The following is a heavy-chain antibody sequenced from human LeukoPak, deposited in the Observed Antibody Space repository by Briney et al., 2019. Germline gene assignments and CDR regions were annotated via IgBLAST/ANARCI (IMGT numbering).Heavy chain of an antibody. D-gene: IGHD3-3*01. V-gene: IGHV3-7*01. CDR3: AREGMIFGVFHYMDV. Sequence: GGSLRLSCAASGFTFSRYWMSWVRQAPGKGLEWVANIKQDGSQKSYVDSVKGRFTISRDNANNLLYLQMNSLRAEDTAVYYCAREGMIFGVFHYMDVWGKGTTVSVSS. CDR2: IKQDGSQK. J-gene: IGHJ6*03. CDR1: GFTFSRYW.